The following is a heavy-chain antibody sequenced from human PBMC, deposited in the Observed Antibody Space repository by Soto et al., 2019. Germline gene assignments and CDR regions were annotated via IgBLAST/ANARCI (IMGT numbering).Heavy chain of an antibody. CDR2: INAGNGNT. D-gene: IGHD1-26*01. CDR3: ARDVGATGD. V-gene: IGHV1-3*01. J-gene: IGHJ4*02. CDR1: GYTFTSYA. Sequence: QVQLVQSGAEVKKPGASVKVSCKASGYTFTSYAMHWVRQAPGQRLEGMGWINAGNGNTKYSQKFQGRVTITRDTSAITAYMELSSVRSEDTSVYYCARDVGATGDWGQGTLVTVSS.